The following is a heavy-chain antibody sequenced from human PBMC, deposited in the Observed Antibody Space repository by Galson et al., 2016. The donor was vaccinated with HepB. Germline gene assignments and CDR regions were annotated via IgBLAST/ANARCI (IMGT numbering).Heavy chain of an antibody. D-gene: IGHD3-3*01. CDR1: GDSITSGSYY. Sequence: TLSLTCSVSGDSITSGSYYWSWIRQPAGKGREWVGHIYSTGSANYKSSLKTRVTISVDASKNQLSLRFNSVTAADTAVYYCARGHYNFWSGRGFRWHYYGMDVWGKGTTVTVSS. CDR3: ARGHYNFWSGRGFRWHYYGMDV. J-gene: IGHJ6*04. CDR2: IYSTGSA. V-gene: IGHV4-61*09.